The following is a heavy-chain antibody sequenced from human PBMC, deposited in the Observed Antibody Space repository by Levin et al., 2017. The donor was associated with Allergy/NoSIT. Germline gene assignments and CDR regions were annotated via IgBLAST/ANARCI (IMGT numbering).Heavy chain of an antibody. CDR3: AKELIAVAGHQPLHY. CDR1: GFTFSSYG. J-gene: IGHJ4*02. CDR2: ISYDGSNK. V-gene: IGHV3-30*18. Sequence: GGSLRLSCAASGFTFSSYGMHWVRQAPGKGLEWVAVISYDGSNKYYADSVKGRFTISRDNSKNTLYLQMNSLRAEDTAVYYCAKELIAVAGHQPLHYWGQGTLVTVSS. D-gene: IGHD6-19*01.